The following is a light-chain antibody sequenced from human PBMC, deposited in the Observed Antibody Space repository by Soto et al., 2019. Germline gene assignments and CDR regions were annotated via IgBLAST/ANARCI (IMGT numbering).Light chain of an antibody. V-gene: IGLV3-25*03. Sequence: SYELTQPPSVSVSPGQTARITCSGDALPNQYAYWYQQKPGQAPVLMIYKDNQRPSMIPERFSGSSSGTTVTLTISGVQAEDEADYYCQSTDSSGSYAVFGGGTQLTVL. J-gene: IGLJ7*01. CDR3: QSTDSSGSYAV. CDR2: KDN. CDR1: ALPNQY.